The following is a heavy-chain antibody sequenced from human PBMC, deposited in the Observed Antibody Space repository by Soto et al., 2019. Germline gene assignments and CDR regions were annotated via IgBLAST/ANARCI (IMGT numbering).Heavy chain of an antibody. D-gene: IGHD6-19*01. V-gene: IGHV3-33*01. J-gene: IGHJ4*02. CDR1: GFIFSDYG. CDR3: ARDGRSGWTSYHLDY. Sequence: VQLEESGGGVVQPGRSLRLSCAASGFIFSDYGMHWVRQSPGKGLEWVAVIWFDGGNEYYRDAVKGRFTISRDNANNVMYLQMNSLRAEDTATYYCARDGRSGWTSYHLDYWGQGALVTVSS. CDR2: IWFDGGNE.